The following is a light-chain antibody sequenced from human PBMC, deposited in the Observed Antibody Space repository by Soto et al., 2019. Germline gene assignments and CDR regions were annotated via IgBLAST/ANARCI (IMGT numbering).Light chain of an antibody. Sequence: EIVLTQSPGTLSLSPGERATLSCRASQSVNSTYLAWYQQKPGQAPRLLIYGGSSRATGIPDRFSGGGSGTDFSLTISRLEPEDSAVYYCHQYGGSPLYTFGQGTKLEIK. CDR2: GGS. CDR1: QSVNSTY. V-gene: IGKV3-20*01. CDR3: HQYGGSPLYT. J-gene: IGKJ2*01.